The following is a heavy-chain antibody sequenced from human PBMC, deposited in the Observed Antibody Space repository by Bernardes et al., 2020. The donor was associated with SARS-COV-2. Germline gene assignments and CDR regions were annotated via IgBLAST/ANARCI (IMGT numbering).Heavy chain of an antibody. D-gene: IGHD6-19*01. CDR1: VFTVSSYA. CDR2: ISASSGST. Sequence: SLTLSGAASVFTVSSYAMSYVRQSPGKALEWISPISASSGSTYYAYSLKGRFTISRDNSKNTLYLQMNSLRAEDTAGYYCSKGSSGWSGLPHFDYWGQGTLVTVSS. V-gene: IGHV3-23*01. J-gene: IGHJ4*02. CDR3: SKGSSGWSGLPHFDY.